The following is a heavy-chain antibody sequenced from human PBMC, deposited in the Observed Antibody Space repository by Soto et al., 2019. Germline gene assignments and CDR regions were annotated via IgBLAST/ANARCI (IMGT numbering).Heavy chain of an antibody. V-gene: IGHV1-69*13. D-gene: IGHD2-2*01. CDR2: IIPIFATA. CDR1: GGTFSSYA. J-gene: IGHJ6*02. Sequence: SVKVSCKASGGTFSSYAISWVRQTPGQGLEWMGGIIPIFATANYAQKFQGRVMITVDESTSTAYMELSSLRSEDTAVYYCARSVSFRYQLLKRGMDVWGQGTTVTVSS. CDR3: ARSVSFRYQLLKRGMDV.